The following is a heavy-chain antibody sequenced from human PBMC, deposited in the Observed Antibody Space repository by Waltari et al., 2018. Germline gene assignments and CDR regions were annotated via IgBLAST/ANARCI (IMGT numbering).Heavy chain of an antibody. CDR2: INHSGST. CDR3: ARGVVVVAATTGDWFDP. Sequence: QVQLQQWGAGLLKPSETLSLTCAVYGGSFSGYYWSWIRQPPGKGLEWIGEINHSGSTNYNPSLKSRVTISVDTSKNQFSLKLSSVTAADTAVYYCARGVVVVAATTGDWFDPWGQGTLVTVSP. CDR1: GGSFSGYY. J-gene: IGHJ5*02. V-gene: IGHV4-34*01. D-gene: IGHD2-15*01.